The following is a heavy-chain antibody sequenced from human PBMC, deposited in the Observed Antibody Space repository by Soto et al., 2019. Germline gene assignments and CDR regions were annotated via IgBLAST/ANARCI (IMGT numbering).Heavy chain of an antibody. CDR2: IYYSGST. D-gene: IGHD5-18*01. J-gene: IGHJ4*02. CDR3: ARISGYSYGLPPYFDY. CDR1: GGSVSSGRYY. V-gene: IGHV4-61*01. Sequence: SETLSLTCTVSGGSVSSGRYYWSWIRQPPGKGLEWIGYIYYSGSTNYNPSLKSRVTISVDTSKNQFSLKLSSVTAADTAVYYCARISGYSYGLPPYFDYWGQGTLVTVSS.